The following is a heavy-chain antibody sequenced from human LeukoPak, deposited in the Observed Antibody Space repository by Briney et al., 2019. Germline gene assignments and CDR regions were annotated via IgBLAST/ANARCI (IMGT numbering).Heavy chain of an antibody. CDR1: GYTFTGYY. D-gene: IGHD4-11*01. V-gene: IGHV1-24*01. CDR3: AAGGTITTEFDF. Sequence: ASVKVSCKASGYTFTGYYMHWVRQAPGKGLEWMGGFNPEDGETIYAQKFQGRVTMIEDTSTDTAYMELTSLRSDDTAMYYCAAGGTITTEFDFWGQGTLVTVSS. J-gene: IGHJ4*02. CDR2: FNPEDGET.